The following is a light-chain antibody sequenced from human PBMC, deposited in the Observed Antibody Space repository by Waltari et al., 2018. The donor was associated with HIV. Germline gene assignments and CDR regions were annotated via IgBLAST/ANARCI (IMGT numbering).Light chain of an antibody. CDR2: GNH. CDR3: AAWDDSLNAWV. CDR1: SSNIATTT. J-gene: IGLJ3*02. Sequence: QSVLTQPPSAYGTPGQRVTIPCSGSSSNIATTTVKWYQQLPGSAPKFLMYGNHVRPSGVPDRFSGSKSGTSASLAISGLRSEDEADYYCAAWDDSLNAWVFGGGTKVTVL. V-gene: IGLV1-44*01.